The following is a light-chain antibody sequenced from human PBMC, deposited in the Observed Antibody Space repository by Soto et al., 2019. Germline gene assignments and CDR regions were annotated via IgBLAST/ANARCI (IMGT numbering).Light chain of an antibody. CDR2: EAS. CDR3: QQYKVYWT. Sequence: DIQMTQSPSTLSASVGDRVTITCRASQSISGSLAWYQQKPGKAPKLLIYEASNLKSGVPSRFSGSGSWTEYSLSSSTLQPDHPASYYSQQYKVYWTFGQGTRVEIE. J-gene: IGKJ1*01. CDR1: QSISGS. V-gene: IGKV1-5*03.